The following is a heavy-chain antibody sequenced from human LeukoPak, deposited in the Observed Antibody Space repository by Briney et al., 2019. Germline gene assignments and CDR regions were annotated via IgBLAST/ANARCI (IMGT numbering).Heavy chain of an antibody. D-gene: IGHD2-21*01. J-gene: IGHJ1*01. CDR3: ARGDTQYSLH. CDR2: IGTAGDT. CDR1: GYTFSNYH. Sequence: GGPLRHLCAPSGYTFSNYHMHWVRQATGKGPEWVSAIGTAGDTYYPGSVSGRFTISRENAKNSLYLQMSSLRAGDTAVYYCARGDTQYSLHGGEPSLVTVSS. V-gene: IGHV3-13*04.